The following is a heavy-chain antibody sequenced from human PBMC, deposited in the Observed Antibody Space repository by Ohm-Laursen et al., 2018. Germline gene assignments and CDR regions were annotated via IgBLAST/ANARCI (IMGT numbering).Heavy chain of an antibody. Sequence: SETLSLTCAVSGDFISSGYYWAWIRQPPGGGLEYIGGIHHTGTTYHNPSLKSRLSISVDASKNHFSLKLRSLTAADTAMYFCARDCAGSFDYWGQGIRVIVSS. CDR3: ARDCAGSFDY. V-gene: IGHV4-38-2*02. CDR2: IHHTGTT. CDR1: GDFISSGYY. D-gene: IGHD3-10*02. J-gene: IGHJ4*02.